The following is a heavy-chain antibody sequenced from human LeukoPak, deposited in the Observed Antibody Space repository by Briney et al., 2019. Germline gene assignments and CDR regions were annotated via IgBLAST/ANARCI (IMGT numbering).Heavy chain of an antibody. V-gene: IGHV4-39*07. D-gene: IGHD1-26*01. Sequence: SETLSLTRTVSGGSISSSSYYWGWIRQPPGKGLEWIGSIYYSGSTYYNPSLKSRVTISVDTSKNQFSLKLSSVTAADTAVYYCAREDSGSYSQLVYWGQGTLVTVSS. CDR1: GGSISSSSYY. CDR3: AREDSGSYSQLVY. J-gene: IGHJ4*02. CDR2: IYYSGST.